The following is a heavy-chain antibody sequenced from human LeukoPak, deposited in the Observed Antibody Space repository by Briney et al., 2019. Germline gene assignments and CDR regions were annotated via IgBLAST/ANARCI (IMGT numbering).Heavy chain of an antibody. D-gene: IGHD6-6*01. CDR1: GFTFSSYT. CDR3: ARGGRARPGIDY. Sequence: GGSLRLSCAASGFTFSSYTMKWVRQAPGKRLEWVSSISSSSSYICYADSVKGRFTISRDNANNSLYLQMNSLRAEDTAVYYCARGGRARPGIDYWGQGTLVTVSS. CDR2: ISSSSSYI. J-gene: IGHJ4*02. V-gene: IGHV3-21*01.